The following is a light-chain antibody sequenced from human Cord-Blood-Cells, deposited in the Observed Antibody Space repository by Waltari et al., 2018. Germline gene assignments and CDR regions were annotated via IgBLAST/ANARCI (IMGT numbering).Light chain of an antibody. CDR1: SSDVGGYNY. CDR3: CSYAGSYTYV. Sequence: QSALTQPRSVSGSPGQSVTISCTGTSSDVGGYNYVSWYQQHPGKAPKLMIDDVSKRPSVVPDRFSDSKSGNTASLPISGLQAEDEADYYCCSYAGSYTYVFGTGTKVTVL. V-gene: IGLV2-11*01. J-gene: IGLJ1*01. CDR2: DVS.